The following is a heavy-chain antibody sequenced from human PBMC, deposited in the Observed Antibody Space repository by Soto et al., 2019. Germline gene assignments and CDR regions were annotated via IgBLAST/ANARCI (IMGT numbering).Heavy chain of an antibody. CDR1: GFTFSSYA. V-gene: IGHV3-30-3*01. J-gene: IGHJ4*02. Sequence: QVQLVESGGGVVQPGRSLRLSCAASGFTFSSYAMHWVRQAPGKGLEWVAVISYDGSNKYYADSVKGRFTISRDNSKNTLYLQMNSLRAEDTAVYYCARAALGSGGSVPIDFDYWGQGTLVTVSS. CDR3: ARAALGSGGSVPIDFDY. D-gene: IGHD2-15*01. CDR2: ISYDGSNK.